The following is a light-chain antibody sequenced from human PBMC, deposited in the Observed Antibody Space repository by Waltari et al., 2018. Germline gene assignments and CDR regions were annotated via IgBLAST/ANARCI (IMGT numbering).Light chain of an antibody. J-gene: IGKJ1*01. V-gene: IGKV3D-15*01. CDR3: QQYHNWPPWT. CDR1: QSVTTK. CDR2: DAS. Sequence: EIVMTQSPATLSVSPGEGATLSCRASQSVTTKLAWYQLKPGQAPRLLIYDASSRATDIPARVSGSGFGTEFTLTISSLQSEDFAVYYCQQYHNWPPWTFGRGTKVEIK.